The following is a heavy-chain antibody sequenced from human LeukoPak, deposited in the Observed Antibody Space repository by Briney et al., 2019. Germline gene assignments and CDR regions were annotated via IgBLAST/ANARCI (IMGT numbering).Heavy chain of an antibody. J-gene: IGHJ4*02. CDR1: GGSISSSSYY. CDR2: IYYSGST. D-gene: IGHD2/OR15-2a*01. V-gene: IGHV4-39*01. Sequence: PSETLSLTCTVSGGSISSSSYYWGWIRQPPGKGLEWIGSIYYSGSTYYNPSLKSRVTIPVDTSKNQFSLKLSSVTAADTAVYYCASRINTALYYFDYWGQGTLVTVSS. CDR3: ASRINTALYYFDY.